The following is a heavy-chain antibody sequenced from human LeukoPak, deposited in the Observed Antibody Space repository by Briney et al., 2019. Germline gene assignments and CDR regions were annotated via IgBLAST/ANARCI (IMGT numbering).Heavy chain of an antibody. Sequence: SVKLSCKASGGTFSSYAISWVRQAPGQGLEWMGRIIPILGIANYAQKFQGRVTITADKSTSTAYMELSSLRSEDTAVYYCARDFWDGYNLWNWFDPWGQGTLVTVSS. CDR1: GGTFSSYA. CDR3: ARDFWDGYNLWNWFDP. V-gene: IGHV1-69*04. D-gene: IGHD5-24*01. CDR2: IIPILGIA. J-gene: IGHJ5*02.